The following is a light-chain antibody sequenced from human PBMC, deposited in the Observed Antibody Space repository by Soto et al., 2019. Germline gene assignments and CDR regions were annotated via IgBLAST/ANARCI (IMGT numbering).Light chain of an antibody. V-gene: IGLV6-57*01. CDR2: DDN. J-gene: IGLJ2*01. CDR1: SGSIASSY. Sequence: NFMLTQPHSVSESPGKTVTISCTRSSGSIASSYVQWYQQRPGSSPNTVIFDDNKRQSGVLDLFSCSIASSCNSASLTISELKLEDDADYYCQSYDSRNPGVVGGGTKGTV. CDR3: QSYDSRNPGV.